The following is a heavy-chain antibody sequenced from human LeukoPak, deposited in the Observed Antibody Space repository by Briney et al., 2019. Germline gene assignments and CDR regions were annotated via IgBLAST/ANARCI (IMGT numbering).Heavy chain of an antibody. CDR3: AREVGYCSGGSCYSYFDY. CDR2: IYYSGST. D-gene: IGHD2-15*01. V-gene: IGHV4-59*01. CDR1: GGSISSYY. Sequence: PSETLSLTCTVSGGSISSYYWSWIRQPPGKGLEWIGYIYYSGSTNYNASLTNRVTISVDTSKNQSSLKLSSVTAADTAVYYCAREVGYCSGGSCYSYFDYWGQGTLVTVSS. J-gene: IGHJ4*02.